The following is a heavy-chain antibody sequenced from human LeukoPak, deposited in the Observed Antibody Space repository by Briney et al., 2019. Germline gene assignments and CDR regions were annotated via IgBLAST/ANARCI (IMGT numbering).Heavy chain of an antibody. CDR2: IYHSEST. CDR3: ARFDHVWETHGMDAFDL. CDR1: GYSISRGYS. D-gene: IGHD3-16*01. J-gene: IGHJ3*01. V-gene: IGHV4-38-2*01. Sequence: PSETLSLTCGVSGYSISRGYSWGWIRQPPGKGLEWIGNIYHSESTHYNPSLKSRVAISPDTSKSQFSRKLTSVTASDTAVYYCARFDHVWETHGMDAFDLWGQGTMVTVSS.